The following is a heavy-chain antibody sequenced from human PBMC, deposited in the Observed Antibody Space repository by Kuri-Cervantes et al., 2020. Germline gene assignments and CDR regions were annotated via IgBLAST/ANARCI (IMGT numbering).Heavy chain of an antibody. J-gene: IGHJ4*02. V-gene: IGHV3-73*01. Sequence: GESLKISCAASGFTFSGSAIRWVRQASGKGLEWVGRIRNKANNYATTYAASVKGRFTISRDDSKSTAYLQMSSLKTEDTAVYYCASSVISITVAGTSDYWGQGTLVTVSS. CDR3: ASSVISITVAGTSDY. D-gene: IGHD6-19*01. CDR2: IRNKANNYAT. CDR1: GFTFSGSA.